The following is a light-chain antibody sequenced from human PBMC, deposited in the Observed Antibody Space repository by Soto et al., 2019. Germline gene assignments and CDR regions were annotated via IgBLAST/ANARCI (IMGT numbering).Light chain of an antibody. CDR3: QKANSFPWT. CDR2: VAS. V-gene: IGKV1-12*01. Sequence: DIQMTQSPSSVSASVRDRVTITCRASQGISRWLAWYQQKPGKAPKLLIYVASSLQRGVPSRFSGSGSGTDLTLTISRLQPEDFATYYCQKANSFPWTCGQGTKVDIK. J-gene: IGKJ1*01. CDR1: QGISRW.